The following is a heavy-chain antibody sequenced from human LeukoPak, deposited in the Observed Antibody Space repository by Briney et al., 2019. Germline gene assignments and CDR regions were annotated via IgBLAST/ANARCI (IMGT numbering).Heavy chain of an antibody. CDR2: IYHSGST. CDR3: ARGTYSYGYDY. CDR1: GGSISSGGYY. V-gene: IGHV4-30-2*01. J-gene: IGHJ4*02. Sequence: SQTLSLTCTVSGGSISSGGYYWSWIRQPPGKGLEWIGYIYHSGSTYYNPSLKSRVTISVDRSKNQFSLKLSSVTAADTAVYYCARGTYSYGYDYWGQGTPVTVSS. D-gene: IGHD5-18*01.